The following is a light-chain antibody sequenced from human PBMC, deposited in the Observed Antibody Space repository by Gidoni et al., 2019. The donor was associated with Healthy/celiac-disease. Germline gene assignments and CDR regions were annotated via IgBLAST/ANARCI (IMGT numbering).Light chain of an antibody. J-gene: IGLJ2*01. CDR3: CSYAGSSTFGV. CDR2: EGS. V-gene: IGLV2-23*03. Sequence: QSALTQPASVSGSPGQSITISCTGTSSDVGSYNLVSWYQQHPGKAPKLMIYEGSKPPSGVSIRFSVSKSGNTASLTISGLQAEDEADYYCCSYAGSSTFGVFGGGTKLTVL. CDR1: SSDVGSYNL.